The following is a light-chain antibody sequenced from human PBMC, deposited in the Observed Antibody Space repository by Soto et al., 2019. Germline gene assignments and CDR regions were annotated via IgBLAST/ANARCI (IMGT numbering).Light chain of an antibody. CDR2: GAS. V-gene: IGKV3-11*01. Sequence: EIVLTQSPATLSLSPGERATLSCRASQSISTYLAWYQQKPGQAPRLLIYGASTRATGIPSRFSGSGSGTDFTLTITSLEPEDFAVYYCQQSSSWPPTFGQGTKVEIK. CDR3: QQSSSWPPT. CDR1: QSISTY. J-gene: IGKJ1*01.